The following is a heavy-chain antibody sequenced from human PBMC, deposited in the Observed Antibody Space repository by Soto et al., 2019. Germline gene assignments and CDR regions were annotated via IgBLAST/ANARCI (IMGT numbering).Heavy chain of an antibody. J-gene: IGHJ4*02. D-gene: IGHD2-8*01. CDR1: RGSLTPHH. Sequence: SETLSLTCFVARGSLTPHHWNWICQFPGQGLQWIAYTSYTRNTNYNPSLQSRATISLDTSKNQLSLKLTSMTAADTAVYYCAGDMHAGFTHHFDDWGQGTLVTVSS. CDR2: TSYTRNT. V-gene: IGHV4-59*11. CDR3: AGDMHAGFTHHFDD.